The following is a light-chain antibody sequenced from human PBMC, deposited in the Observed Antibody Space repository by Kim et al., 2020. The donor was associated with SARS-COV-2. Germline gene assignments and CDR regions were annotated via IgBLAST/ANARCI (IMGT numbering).Light chain of an antibody. CDR3: QQSYNLPFS. J-gene: IGKJ2*03. CDR1: QNVVNS. CDR2: DAS. Sequence: SVREIVTITGRASQNVVNSLKWYPKKPGKAPTILIYDASSLEGGVPPRFSGTGSGTDFTLTIRGLQPEDSGSYHCQQSYNLPFSFGQGTKVDIK. V-gene: IGKV1-39*01.